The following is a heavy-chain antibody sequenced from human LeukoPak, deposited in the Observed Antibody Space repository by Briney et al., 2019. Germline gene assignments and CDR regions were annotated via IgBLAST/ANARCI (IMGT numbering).Heavy chain of an antibody. CDR3: AVNLTRHTFDI. Sequence: SETLSLTCTVSGGSISTYYWSWIRQSPGKGLEWIGSIYYSGSTNYNPSLKSRVTISVDTSKNQFSLELSSVTAADTAVYYCAVNLTRHTFDIWGQGAMVTVSS. V-gene: IGHV4-59*08. CDR2: IYYSGST. J-gene: IGHJ3*02. CDR1: GGSISTYY. D-gene: IGHD1-1*01.